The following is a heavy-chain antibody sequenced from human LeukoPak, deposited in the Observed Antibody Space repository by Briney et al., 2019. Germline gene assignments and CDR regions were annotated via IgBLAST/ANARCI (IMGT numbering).Heavy chain of an antibody. D-gene: IGHD6-19*01. V-gene: IGHV3-48*02. J-gene: IGHJ4*02. CDR2: ISSSGSTI. CDR1: GFTFSRYS. CDR3: ARDPSLYSSGWYFDY. Sequence: GGSLRLSCAASGFTFSRYSMSWVRQAPGKGLEWVSYISSSGSTIYYADSVKGRFTISRDNAKNSLYLQMNSLRDEDTAVYYCARDPSLYSSGWYFDYWGQGTLVTVSS.